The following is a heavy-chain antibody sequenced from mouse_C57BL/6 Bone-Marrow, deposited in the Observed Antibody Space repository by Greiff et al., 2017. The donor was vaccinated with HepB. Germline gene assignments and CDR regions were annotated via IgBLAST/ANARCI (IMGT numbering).Heavy chain of an antibody. J-gene: IGHJ2*01. V-gene: IGHV14-2*01. Sequence: EVQGVEPGAELVKPGASVKLSCTASGFTFTDYYMHWVKQRPEQGLEWIGRIDPEDGETKYAPKFQGKATITADTSSNTAYLQLSSLTSEDTAVYYCARGDYGSSFYFGYGGKGTTLTVSS. CDR3: ARGDYGSSFYFGY. D-gene: IGHD1-1*01. CDR2: IDPEDGET. CDR1: GFTFTDYY.